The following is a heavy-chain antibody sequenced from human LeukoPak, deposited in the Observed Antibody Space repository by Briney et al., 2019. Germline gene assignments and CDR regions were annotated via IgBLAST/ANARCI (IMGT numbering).Heavy chain of an antibody. CDR3: ARAGYGDYFSHY. D-gene: IGHD4-17*01. CDR1: GFTFSSYN. Sequence: GGSLRLSCAASGFTFSSYNMNWVRQAPGKGLEWVSSISSSSSYIYYADSVKGRFTISRDNAKNSLYLQMNSLRAEDTAVYYCARAGYGDYFSHYWGQGTLVTVSS. V-gene: IGHV3-21*01. J-gene: IGHJ4*02. CDR2: ISSSSSYI.